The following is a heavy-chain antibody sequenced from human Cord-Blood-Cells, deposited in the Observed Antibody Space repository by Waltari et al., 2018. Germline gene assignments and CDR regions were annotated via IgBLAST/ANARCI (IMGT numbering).Heavy chain of an antibody. J-gene: IGHJ4*02. CDR3: AKEEMGCSGGDCYFDY. D-gene: IGHD2-21*01. Sequence: RLSCAASGFTFSSYGMHWVRQAPGKGLEWVAVISYDGSNKYYADSVKGRFTISRDNSKNTLYLQMNSLRAEDTAVYYCAKEEMGCSGGDCYFDYWGQGTLVTVSS. V-gene: IGHV3-30*18. CDR1: GFTFSSYG. CDR2: ISYDGSNK.